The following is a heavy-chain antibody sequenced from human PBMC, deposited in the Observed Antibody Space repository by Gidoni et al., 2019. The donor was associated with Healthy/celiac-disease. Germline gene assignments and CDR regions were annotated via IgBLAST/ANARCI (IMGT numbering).Heavy chain of an antibody. Sequence: QVQLVESGGGVVQPGRSPRLSCAASGVTFSSSGMHWVRQAPGKGLEWVAVIGYDGSNKYYADSVKGRFTISRDNSKNTLYLQMNSLRAEDTAVYYCARDWVDYGSGSYRYFDYWGQGTLVTVPS. CDR2: IGYDGSNK. J-gene: IGHJ4*02. CDR3: ARDWVDYGSGSYRYFDY. D-gene: IGHD3-10*01. CDR1: GVTFSSSG. V-gene: IGHV3-33*01.